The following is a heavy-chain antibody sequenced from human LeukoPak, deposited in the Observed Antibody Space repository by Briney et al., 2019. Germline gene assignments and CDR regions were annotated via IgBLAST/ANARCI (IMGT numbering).Heavy chain of an antibody. CDR3: ARVCSSTSCYDDAFDI. CDR1: GGSISSYY. V-gene: IGHV4-4*07. D-gene: IGHD2-2*01. Sequence: SETLCLTCTVSGGSISSYYWSWIRQPAGKGLEWIGRIYTSGSTNYNPSLKSRVTMSVDTSKNQFSLKLSSVTAADTAVYYCARVCSSTSCYDDAFDIWGQGTMVTVSS. J-gene: IGHJ3*02. CDR2: IYTSGST.